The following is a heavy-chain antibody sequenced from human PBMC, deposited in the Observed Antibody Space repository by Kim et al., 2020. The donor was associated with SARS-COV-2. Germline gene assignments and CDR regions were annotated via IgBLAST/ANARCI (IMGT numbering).Heavy chain of an antibody. Sequence: SETLSLTCAVYGGSFSGYYWSWIRQPPGKGLEWIGEINHSGSTNYNPSLKSRVTISVDTSKNQFSLKLSSVTAADTAVYYCARGPRYYDSSGSPPRHAFDIWGQGTMVTVSS. J-gene: IGHJ3*02. CDR2: INHSGST. V-gene: IGHV4-34*01. CDR3: ARGPRYYDSSGSPPRHAFDI. CDR1: GGSFSGYY. D-gene: IGHD3-22*01.